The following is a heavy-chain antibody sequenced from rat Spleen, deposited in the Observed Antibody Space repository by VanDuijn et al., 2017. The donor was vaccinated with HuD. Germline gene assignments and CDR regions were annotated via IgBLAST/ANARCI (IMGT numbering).Heavy chain of an antibody. Sequence: EVQLVESGGGLVQPGRSLKLSCAASGFTYSNYVMIWVRQAPTKGLEWVASISTGGGNTYYRDSVKGRFTISRDNAENTVYLQMNSLRSEDTATYYCAKDHRYSELYWYFDFWGPGTMVTVSS. CDR2: ISTGGGNT. D-gene: IGHD1-11*01. V-gene: IGHV5S13*01. CDR1: GFTYSNYV. CDR3: AKDHRYSELYWYFDF. J-gene: IGHJ1*01.